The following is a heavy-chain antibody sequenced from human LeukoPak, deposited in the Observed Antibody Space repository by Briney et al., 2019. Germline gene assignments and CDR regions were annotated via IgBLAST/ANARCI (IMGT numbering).Heavy chain of an antibody. CDR2: IYYSGSA. D-gene: IGHD6-13*01. CDR1: GGAISSYY. V-gene: IGHV4-59*01. Sequence: SSETLSLTCTVSGGAISSYYWSWIRQPPGKGLEWIGNIYYSGSANYNPSLRSRVTISVDASKNQFSLKLSSVTAPDTAVYYCARSLYSSNWYAFDYWGQGTLVTVSS. J-gene: IGHJ4*02. CDR3: ARSLYSSNWYAFDY.